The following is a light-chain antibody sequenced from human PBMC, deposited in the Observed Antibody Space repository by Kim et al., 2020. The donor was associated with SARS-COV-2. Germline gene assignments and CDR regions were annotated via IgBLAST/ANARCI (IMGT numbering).Light chain of an antibody. CDR2: DVS. V-gene: IGLV2-11*01. Sequence: GQLLTISCTATSSDGGGYNYVSWYQQHPGKAPKLMIYDVSKRPSGVPDRFSGSKSGNTASLTISGLQAEDEADYYCCSYAGSYTYVFGTGTKVTVL. CDR1: SSDGGGYNY. J-gene: IGLJ1*01. CDR3: CSYAGSYTYV.